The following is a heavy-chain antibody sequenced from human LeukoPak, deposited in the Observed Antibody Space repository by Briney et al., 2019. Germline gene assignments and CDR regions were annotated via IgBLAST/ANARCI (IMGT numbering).Heavy chain of an antibody. Sequence: GGSLRLSCAASGFTFSSYWMSWVRQAPGKGLEWVANIKQDGSEKYYVDSMKGRFTISRDNAKNSLYLQMNSLRAEDTAVYYCARVSSHSSPKTRSRGWFDPWGQGTLVTVSS. CDR1: GFTFSSYW. D-gene: IGHD6-6*01. CDR3: ARVSSHSSPKTRSRGWFDP. CDR2: IKQDGSEK. V-gene: IGHV3-7*01. J-gene: IGHJ5*02.